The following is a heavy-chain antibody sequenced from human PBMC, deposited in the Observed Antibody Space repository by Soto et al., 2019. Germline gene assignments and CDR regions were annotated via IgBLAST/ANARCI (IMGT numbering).Heavy chain of an antibody. Sequence: ASVKVSCKASGYTLNEVAMHWVRQAPGKRLEWLGGFDPDEAETIYAQHFQGRVTMTEDTSTDTVYMELSSLRSEDTALYFCTTYQGEYNFDHWGQGTLVTVSS. CDR3: TTYQGEYNFDH. CDR1: GYTLNEVA. CDR2: FDPDEAET. D-gene: IGHD4-17*01. J-gene: IGHJ5*02. V-gene: IGHV1-24*01.